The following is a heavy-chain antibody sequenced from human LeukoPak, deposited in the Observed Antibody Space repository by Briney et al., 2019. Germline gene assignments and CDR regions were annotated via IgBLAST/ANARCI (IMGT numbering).Heavy chain of an antibody. J-gene: IGHJ4*02. CDR2: FDPEDGET. D-gene: IGHD4-17*01. CDR3: ATSEYGSDYFDY. V-gene: IGHV1-24*01. CDR1: GYTLTELS. Sequence: ASVTVSCTVSGYTLTELSMHWVRQAPGKGLEWMGGFDPEDGETIYAQKFQGRVTMTEDTSTDTAYMELSSLRSEDTAVYYCATSEYGSDYFDYWGQGTLVTVSS.